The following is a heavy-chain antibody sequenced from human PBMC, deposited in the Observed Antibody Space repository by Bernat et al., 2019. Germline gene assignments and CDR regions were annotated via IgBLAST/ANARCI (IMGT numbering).Heavy chain of an antibody. CDR1: GGSISSSNW. CDR2: IYHSGST. CDR3: ARGVLTVTTLYYYYGMDV. V-gene: IGHV4-4*02. D-gene: IGHD4-17*01. J-gene: IGHJ6*02. Sequence: QVQLQESGPGLVKPSGTLSLTCAVSGGSISSSNWWSWVRQPPGKGLEWIGEIYHSGSTNYNPSLKSRVTISVDKSKTQFSLKLSSVTAADTAVYYCARGVLTVTTLYYYYGMDVWGQGTTVTVSS.